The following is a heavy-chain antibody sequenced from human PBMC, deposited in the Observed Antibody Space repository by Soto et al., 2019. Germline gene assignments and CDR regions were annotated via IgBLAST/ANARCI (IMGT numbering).Heavy chain of an antibody. CDR2: MNPNSGNT. V-gene: IGHV1-8*01. Sequence: QVQLVQSGAEVKKPGASVKVSCKASGYTFTSYDINWVRQATGQGLEWMGWMNPNSGNTGYAQKFQGRVTMTRNTSISTAYMELSSLISEDTAVYYCATAAGWYKSYYYYGMDVWGQGTTVTVSS. CDR1: GYTFTSYD. CDR3: ATAAGWYKSYYYYGMDV. D-gene: IGHD6-19*01. J-gene: IGHJ6*02.